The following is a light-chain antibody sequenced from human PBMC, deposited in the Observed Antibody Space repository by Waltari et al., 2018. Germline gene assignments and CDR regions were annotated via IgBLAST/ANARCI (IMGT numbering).Light chain of an antibody. V-gene: IGLV1-40*01. CDR1: GSHSERDYD. CDR3: QSYDSSLGGWV. J-gene: IGLJ3*02. Sequence: QSVLTQPPSVSGAPGQRASISCTGRGSHSERDYDVPWYQQLPGTAPKLVIYTNNNRPSGVPDRFSGSKSATSASLAITGLQPEDEAEYYCQSYDSSLGGWVFGGGTKLTVL. CDR2: TNN.